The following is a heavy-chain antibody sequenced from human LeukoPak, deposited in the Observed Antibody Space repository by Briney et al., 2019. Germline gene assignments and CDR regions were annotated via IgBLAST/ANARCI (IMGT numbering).Heavy chain of an antibody. Sequence: PSQTLSLTCTVSGGSISSGDYYWSWIRQPPGKGLEWIGYIYYSGSTYYNPSLKSRVTIPVDTSKNQFSLKLSSVTAADTAVYYCARLRFLEWLFGVDWFDPWGQGTLVTVSS. CDR3: ARLRFLEWLFGVDWFDP. CDR2: IYYSGST. V-gene: IGHV4-30-4*01. CDR1: GGSISSGDYY. J-gene: IGHJ5*02. D-gene: IGHD3-3*01.